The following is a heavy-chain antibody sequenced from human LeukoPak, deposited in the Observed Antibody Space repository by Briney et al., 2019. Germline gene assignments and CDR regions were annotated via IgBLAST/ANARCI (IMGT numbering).Heavy chain of an antibody. D-gene: IGHD3-10*01. V-gene: IGHV3-23*01. Sequence: PGGSLRLSCVASGFTFDDYAMHWVRQAPGKGLEWVSGISGSGGSTYYADSVKGRFTISRDNSKNTLYLQMNSLRAEDTAVYYCAKSMVRGVIITAPVHWGQGTLVTVSS. CDR3: AKSMVRGVIITAPVH. CDR1: GFTFDDYA. J-gene: IGHJ4*02. CDR2: ISGSGGST.